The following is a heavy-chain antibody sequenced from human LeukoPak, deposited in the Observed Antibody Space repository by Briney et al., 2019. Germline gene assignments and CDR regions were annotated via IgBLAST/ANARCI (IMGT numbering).Heavy chain of an antibody. J-gene: IGHJ4*02. D-gene: IGHD6-13*01. V-gene: IGHV1-2*02. CDR1: GYTFTGYY. CDR3: ARVPIADPGDY. Sequence: ASVKVSCKASGYTFTGYYMHWVRQAPGQGLEWMGWINPNSGGTNYAQKFQGRVTMARDTSISTAYMEMSRLRSDDTAVYYCARVPIADPGDYWGQGTLVTVSS. CDR2: INPNSGGT.